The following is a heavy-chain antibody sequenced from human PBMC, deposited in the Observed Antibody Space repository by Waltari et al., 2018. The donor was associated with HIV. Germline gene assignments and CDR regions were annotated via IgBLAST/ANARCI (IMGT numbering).Heavy chain of an antibody. V-gene: IGHV3-9*01. CDR1: GFTFDKYA. CDR2: FSLDSDRI. Sequence: EVQLVESGGGLVQTGGSLRLSCAVSGFTFDKYAMHWVRQVPGKGLEWVSGFSLDSDRIDYADSVKGRFTVSRDNAKNSLYLQMNSLRVEDTALYYCGKDLTPGGLDVWGQGTTVIVSS. CDR3: GKDLTPGGLDV. J-gene: IGHJ6*02.